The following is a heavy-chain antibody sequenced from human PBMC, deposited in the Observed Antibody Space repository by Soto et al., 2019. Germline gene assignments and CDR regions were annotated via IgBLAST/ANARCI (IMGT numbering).Heavy chain of an antibody. CDR3: ARGFIRFLEWSYGMDV. CDR2: ISSSSSYI. CDR1: GFTFSSYS. D-gene: IGHD3-3*01. J-gene: IGHJ6*02. Sequence: KTVGSLRLSCAASGFTFSSYSMNWVRQAPGKGLEWVSSISSSSSYIYYADSVKGRFTISRDNAKNSLYLQMNSLRAEDTAVYYCARGFIRFLEWSYGMDVWGQGTTVTVSS. V-gene: IGHV3-21*01.